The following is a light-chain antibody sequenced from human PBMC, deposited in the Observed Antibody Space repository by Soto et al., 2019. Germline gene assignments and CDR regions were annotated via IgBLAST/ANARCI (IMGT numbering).Light chain of an antibody. V-gene: IGLV1-40*01. J-gene: IGLJ2*01. CDR1: SSNIGAGYD. CDR3: QSYASSLSGLV. CDR2: GNS. Sequence: QSVLTQPPSVSGAPGQRVTISCTGSSSNIGAGYDVHWYQQLPTTAPKLLIYGNSNRPSGVPDRFSGSKSGTSASLAITGLEAEDEADYYCQSYASSLSGLVFGGGTKLTVL.